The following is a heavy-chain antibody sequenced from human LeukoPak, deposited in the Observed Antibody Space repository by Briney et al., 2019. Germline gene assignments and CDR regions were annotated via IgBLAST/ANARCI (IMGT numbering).Heavy chain of an antibody. CDR3: AKGYSYGYYYYYGMDV. Sequence: GGSLRLSCAASGFTFSSYGMHWVRQAPGKGLEWVAVISCDGSNKYYADSVKGRFTISRDNSKNTLYLQMNSLRAEDTAVYYCAKGYSYGYYYYYGMDVWGQGTTVTVSS. D-gene: IGHD5-18*01. J-gene: IGHJ6*02. CDR2: ISCDGSNK. CDR1: GFTFSSYG. V-gene: IGHV3-30*18.